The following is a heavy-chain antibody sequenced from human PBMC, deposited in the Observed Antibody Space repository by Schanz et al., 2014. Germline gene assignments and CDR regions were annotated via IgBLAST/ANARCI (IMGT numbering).Heavy chain of an antibody. CDR3: VRDTDYHFDY. CDR1: GFTFSDSW. CDR2: TCHDGSFT. V-gene: IGHV3-74*01. D-gene: IGHD4-17*01. Sequence: EVQLVESGGGFVQPGGSLRLSCAASGFTFSDSWMHWVRQAPGKGLVWVSRTCHDGSFTTFADSVKGRFTISRDNAKNALYLQMNSLRAEDTAVYYCVRDTDYHFDYWGQGTLVTVSS. J-gene: IGHJ4*02.